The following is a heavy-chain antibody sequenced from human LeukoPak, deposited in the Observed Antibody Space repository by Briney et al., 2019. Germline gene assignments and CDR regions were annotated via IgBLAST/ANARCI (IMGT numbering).Heavy chain of an antibody. D-gene: IGHD3-22*01. CDR1: GFAFSSYA. J-gene: IGHJ4*02. V-gene: IGHV3-23*01. CDR2: ISGSDGST. CDR3: ATRPQIVVVIRDY. Sequence: GGSLRLSCAASGFAFSSYAMSWVRQAPGKGLEWVSGISGSDGSTYYADSVKGRFTISRDNSKNTLYLQMNSLRAEDTAVYYCATRPQIVVVIRDYWGQGTLVTVSS.